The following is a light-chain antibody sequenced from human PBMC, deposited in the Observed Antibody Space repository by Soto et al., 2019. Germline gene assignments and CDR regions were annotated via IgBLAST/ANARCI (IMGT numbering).Light chain of an antibody. Sequence: QSVLTQPASVSGSPGQSITISCTGTSSDFGNYNLVSWHQQHPGKAPKLMVYEVSSRPSGISDRFSGSKSGNTASLTISGLQTEDEADYFCISYSRNGNLYVFGTGTKVTVL. CDR3: ISYSRNGNLYV. CDR1: SSDFGNYNL. V-gene: IGLV2-14*02. CDR2: EVS. J-gene: IGLJ1*01.